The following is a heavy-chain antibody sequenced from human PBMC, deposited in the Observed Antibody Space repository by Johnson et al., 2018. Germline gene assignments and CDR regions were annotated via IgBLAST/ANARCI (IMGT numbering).Heavy chain of an antibody. CDR2: ISSDGSNK. J-gene: IGHJ1*01. Sequence: QVQLVESGGGVVKPGRSLRLSCAASGFTFSGYGMSWVRQAPGKGLEWVAVISSDGSNKYYADSVKGRFTISRDNSKNTLYLQMNSLRAEDTAVYYCAKDYEQYLQHWCQGTLVTVSS. V-gene: IGHV3-30*18. D-gene: IGHD3-16*01. CDR1: GFTFSGYG. CDR3: AKDYEQYLQH.